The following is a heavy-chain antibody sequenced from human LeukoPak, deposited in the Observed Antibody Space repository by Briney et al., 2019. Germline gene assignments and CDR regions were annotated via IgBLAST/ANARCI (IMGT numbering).Heavy chain of an antibody. CDR1: GFTFSSYA. V-gene: IGHV3-74*01. CDR2: INSDGSST. Sequence: GGSLRLSCAASGFTFSSYAMSWVRQAPGKGLVWVSRINSDGSSTSYADSVKGRFTISRDNAKNTLYLQMNSLRAEDTAVYYCARGDSSSAFDYWGQGNLVTVSS. CDR3: ARGDSSSAFDY. J-gene: IGHJ4*02. D-gene: IGHD6-6*01.